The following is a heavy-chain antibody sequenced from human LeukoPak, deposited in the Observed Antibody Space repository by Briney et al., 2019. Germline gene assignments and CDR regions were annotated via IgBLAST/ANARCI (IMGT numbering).Heavy chain of an antibody. CDR1: GFTFSSYW. Sequence: GGFLRLSCAASGFTFSSYWMSWVRQAPGKGLEWVANIKQDGGEKYYVDSVKGRFTISRDNAKNSLYLQMNSLKAEDTAVYYCARVQGSGWYPLWFDPWGQGTLVTVSS. J-gene: IGHJ5*02. CDR3: ARVQGSGWYPLWFDP. V-gene: IGHV3-7*01. D-gene: IGHD6-19*01. CDR2: IKQDGGEK.